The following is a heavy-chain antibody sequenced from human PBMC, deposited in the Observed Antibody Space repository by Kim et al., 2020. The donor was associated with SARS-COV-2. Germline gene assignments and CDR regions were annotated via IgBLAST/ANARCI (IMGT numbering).Heavy chain of an antibody. J-gene: IGHJ4*02. CDR3: ARGFDS. CDR2: IKEDGREK. V-gene: IGHV3-7*01. Sequence: GGSLRLSCAASGFTFSTYWMSWVRQAPGKGLEWVANIKEDGREKYYGDSVKGRLTISRDNSKNSLFLQMNSLRAEDTAVYYCARGFDSWGLGTLVTVSS. CDR1: GFTFSTYW.